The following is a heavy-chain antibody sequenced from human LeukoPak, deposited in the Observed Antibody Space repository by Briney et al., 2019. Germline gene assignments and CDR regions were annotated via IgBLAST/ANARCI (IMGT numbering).Heavy chain of an antibody. D-gene: IGHD5-12*01. Sequence: GGSLRLSCAASGFSFSNYAMNWVRQATGKGLEWVSLIVASSGATFYADSVKGRFTISRDKSKNTLYLQMKSLRAEDTAVYYCAKVGYDYVEIGYFDYWGQGALVTVSS. J-gene: IGHJ4*03. CDR3: AKVGYDYVEIGYFDY. CDR2: IVASSGAT. CDR1: GFSFSNYA. V-gene: IGHV3-23*01.